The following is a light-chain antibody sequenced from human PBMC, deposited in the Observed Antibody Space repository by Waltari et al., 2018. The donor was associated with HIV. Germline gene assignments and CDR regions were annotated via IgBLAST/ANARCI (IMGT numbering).Light chain of an antibody. V-gene: IGKV4-1*01. CDR3: LQYYSTPS. Sequence: DIVMTQSPDSLVVSLGERDTIACKSSQSVFHSSNSNNYLAWYQHKPGQSPKLLLYWASTREFGVPDRFSGSGSGTDFTLTINSLQAEDAAVYYCLQYYSTPSFGQGTRLEIK. J-gene: IGKJ5*01. CDR2: WAS. CDR1: QSVFHSSNSNNY.